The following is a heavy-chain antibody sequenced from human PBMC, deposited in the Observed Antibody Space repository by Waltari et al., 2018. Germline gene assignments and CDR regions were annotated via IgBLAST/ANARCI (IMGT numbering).Heavy chain of an antibody. CDR1: GFTFSSYW. Sequence: EVQLVESGGGLVQPGGSLRLSCAASGFTFSSYWMSWVRQAPGKGLEWVANIKPDGSEKFYGDYVKGRFTISRDNAKNALYLQMKSLRADDMAVYYCAIGDFYGGAFNDAFDIWGQGTMVTVSS. V-gene: IGHV3-7*01. CDR3: AIGDFYGGAFNDAFDI. D-gene: IGHD3-3*01. J-gene: IGHJ3*02. CDR2: IKPDGSEK.